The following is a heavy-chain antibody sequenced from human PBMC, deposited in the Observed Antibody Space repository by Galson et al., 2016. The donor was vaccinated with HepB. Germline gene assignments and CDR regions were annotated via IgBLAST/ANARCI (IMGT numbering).Heavy chain of an antibody. CDR3: ARESGEFNDAFDV. V-gene: IGHV3-74*01. J-gene: IGHJ3*01. D-gene: IGHD3-10*01. CDR1: GFNFRNSW. Sequence: SLRLSCAASGFNFRNSWMYWVRQAPGRGLVWVSRINSDDSVIIYADSVRGRFSISRDNGKKTLHLQMNSLRVEDTAIYYCARESGEFNDAFDVWGQGTMVTVSS. CDR2: INSDDSVI.